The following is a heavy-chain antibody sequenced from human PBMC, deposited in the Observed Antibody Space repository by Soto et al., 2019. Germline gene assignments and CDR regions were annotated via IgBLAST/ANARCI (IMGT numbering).Heavy chain of an antibody. V-gene: IGHV1-18*01. J-gene: IGHJ6*02. CDR1: GYTFTSYG. CDR2: ISAYNGNT. CDR3: ARMMTEWTWGAYYYYGMDV. D-gene: IGHD1-26*01. Sequence: QVPLVQSGAEVKKPGASVKVSCKASGYTFTSYGISWVRQAPGQGLEWMGWISAYNGNTNYAQKLQGRVTMTTDTSTSTAYMELRSLRSDDTAVYYCARMMTEWTWGAYYYYGMDVWGQGTTVTVSS.